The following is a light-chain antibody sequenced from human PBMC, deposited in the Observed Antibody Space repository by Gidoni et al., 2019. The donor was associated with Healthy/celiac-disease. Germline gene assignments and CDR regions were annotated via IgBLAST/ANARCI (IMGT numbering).Light chain of an antibody. V-gene: IGKV3-11*01. CDR1: QSVSSY. CDR2: DAA. CDR3: QQRSNWHLT. J-gene: IGKJ4*01. Sequence: EIVLTQSPATLCLSPGERATLFCRASQSVSSYLAWYQQKPGQAPRLLIYDAAHRATGIPARFSGRGSGTDFTLTISSLEPEDFAVYYCQQRSNWHLTFGGXTKVEIK.